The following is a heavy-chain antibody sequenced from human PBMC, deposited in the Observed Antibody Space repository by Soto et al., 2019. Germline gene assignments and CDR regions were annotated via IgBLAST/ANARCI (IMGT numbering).Heavy chain of an antibody. CDR1: GFTFSDYY. CDR2: SSVTSSYT. Sequence: GGSLRLSWAASGFTFSDYYMNWIRQAPGKGLEWISYSSVTSSYTTYADSVKGRFTISRDNARNSLYLQMYSLRAEDTAVYYCAKTAPGNNNGGNAFAIWDKGPMV. V-gene: IGHV3-11*06. CDR3: AKTAPGNNNGGNAFAI. J-gene: IGHJ3*02. D-gene: IGHD5-18*01.